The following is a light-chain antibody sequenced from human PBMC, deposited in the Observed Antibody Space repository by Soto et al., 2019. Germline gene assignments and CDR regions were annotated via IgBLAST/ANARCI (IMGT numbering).Light chain of an antibody. CDR2: DTS. V-gene: IGLV7-46*01. Sequence: QTVVTQEPSLTVSPGGTVTLTCGSSTGAVTSGHYPYWFQQKPGQAPRTLIYDTSNKHSWTPARFSGSLLGGKAALTLPGAQPEDEAEYYCLLSYSGARGVFGGGTKVTVL. CDR3: LLSYSGARGV. J-gene: IGLJ2*01. CDR1: TGAVTSGHY.